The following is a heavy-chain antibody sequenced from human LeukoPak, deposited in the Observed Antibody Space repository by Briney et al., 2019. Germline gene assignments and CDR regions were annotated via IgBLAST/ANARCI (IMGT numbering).Heavy chain of an antibody. V-gene: IGHV3-21*01. CDR3: ARDLVLYGDY. CDR1: GFTFSSYS. CDR2: INSSSYI. Sequence: GGSLRLSCAASGFTFSSYSMNWVRQAPGKGLEWVSSINSSSYIYYAASVKGRFTISRDNAKNSLYLQMNSLRAEDTAVYYCARDLVLYGDYWGQGTLVTVSS. J-gene: IGHJ4*02. D-gene: IGHD4-17*01.